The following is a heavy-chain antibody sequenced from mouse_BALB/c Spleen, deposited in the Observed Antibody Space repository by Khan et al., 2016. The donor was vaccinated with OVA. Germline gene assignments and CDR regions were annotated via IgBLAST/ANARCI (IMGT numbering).Heavy chain of an antibody. CDR1: GFSLTSYA. V-gene: IGHV2-6-2*01. Sequence: QVQLKESGPDLVAPSQSLSITCTVSGFSLTSYAIHWVRQPPGKGLEWLVVIWSDGSTTYNSAIKSRQSTIKDNSKGQVFLKINRLQTDDTAMYYCARHQFPRSMDSWGQGTSVTVSS. J-gene: IGHJ4*01. CDR3: ARHQFPRSMDS. CDR2: IWSDGST.